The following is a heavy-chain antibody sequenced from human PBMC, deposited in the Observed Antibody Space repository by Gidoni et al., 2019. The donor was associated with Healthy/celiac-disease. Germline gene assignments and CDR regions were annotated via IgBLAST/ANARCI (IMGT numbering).Heavy chain of an antibody. D-gene: IGHD1-20*01. CDR1: GFTFDDYA. Sequence: EVQLVESGGGLVQPGRSLRLSCAASGFTFDDYAMHWVRHAPGKGLEWVSGISWNSGSIGYADSVKGRFTISRDNAKNSLYLQMNSLIAEDTALYYCAKDMFTLTGTIDYWGQGTLVTVSS. CDR2: ISWNSGSI. J-gene: IGHJ4*02. V-gene: IGHV3-9*01. CDR3: AKDMFTLTGTIDY.